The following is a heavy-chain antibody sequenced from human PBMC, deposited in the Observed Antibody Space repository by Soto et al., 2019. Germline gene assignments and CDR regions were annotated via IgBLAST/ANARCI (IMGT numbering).Heavy chain of an antibody. Sequence: PGGSLRLSCAASGFTFSSYAMSWVRQAPGKGLEWVSAISGSGGSTYYADSVKGRFTISRDNSKNTLYLQMNSLRAEDTAVYYCAKHELLQFYGSGSWGDYYYYMDVWGEGTTVTAP. D-gene: IGHD3-10*01. CDR1: GFTFSSYA. CDR3: AKHELLQFYGSGSWGDYYYYMDV. J-gene: IGHJ6*03. V-gene: IGHV3-23*01. CDR2: ISGSGGST.